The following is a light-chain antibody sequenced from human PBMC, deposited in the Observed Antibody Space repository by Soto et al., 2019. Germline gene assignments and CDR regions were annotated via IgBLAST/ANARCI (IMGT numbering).Light chain of an antibody. CDR1: QSISGH. CDR2: DAS. CDR3: QQYHMWPLT. V-gene: IGKV3-15*01. J-gene: IGKJ4*01. Sequence: EIVLTQSPATLSVSPGERATLSCTASQSISGHLDWYQQKPGQAPRLLIYDASTRATGIPDRFSGSGSGAEFPLTISSLQSEDFAVYYCQQYHMWPLTFGGGTKVEIK.